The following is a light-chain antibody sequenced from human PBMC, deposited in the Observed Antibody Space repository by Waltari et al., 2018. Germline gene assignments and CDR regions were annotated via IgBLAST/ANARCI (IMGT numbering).Light chain of an antibody. J-gene: IGKJ1*01. Sequence: ETVMTQSPATLSVSPGERATLSCRTSRTISSNLAWYQQKPSQAPRLLIYGASIRATGVPARFSGSGSGTQFTLTIHSLQSEDFAVYYCQQYNNWPPWTFGQGTKVEIK. V-gene: IGKV3-15*01. CDR2: GAS. CDR1: RTISSN. CDR3: QQYNNWPPWT.